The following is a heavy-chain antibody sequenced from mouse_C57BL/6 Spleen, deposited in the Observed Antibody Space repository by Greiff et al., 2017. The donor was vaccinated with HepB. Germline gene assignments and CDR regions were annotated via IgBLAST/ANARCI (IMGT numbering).Heavy chain of an antibody. D-gene: IGHD1-1*01. CDR3: ARSGYYYGSLRAMDY. CDR1: GYTFTSYW. J-gene: IGHJ4*01. Sequence: VQLQQPGAELVRPGSSVKLSCKASGYTFTSYWMDWVKQRPGQGLEWIGNIYPSDSETHYNQKFKDKATLTVDKSSSTAYMQLSSLTSEDSAVYYCARSGYYYGSLRAMDYWGQGTSVTVSS. CDR2: IYPSDSET. V-gene: IGHV1-61*01.